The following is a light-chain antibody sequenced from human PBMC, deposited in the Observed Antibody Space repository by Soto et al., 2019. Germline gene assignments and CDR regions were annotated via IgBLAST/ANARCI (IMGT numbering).Light chain of an antibody. V-gene: IGKV2-40*01. J-gene: IGKJ4*01. Sequence: DIVMTQTPLSLPVTPGEPASISCRSSQSLLHSNGYNYLDWYLKKPGQSPQLLIYTVSYRASGVPDRFSGSGSGTDFTLKISRVEAEDVGVYYCMQRIEFPLTFGGGTKVDIK. CDR1: QSLLHSNGYNY. CDR3: MQRIEFPLT. CDR2: TVS.